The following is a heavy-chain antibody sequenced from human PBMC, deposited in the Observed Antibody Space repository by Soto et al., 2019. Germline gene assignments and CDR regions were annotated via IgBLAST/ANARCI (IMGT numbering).Heavy chain of an antibody. J-gene: IGHJ5*02. CDR2: IYYSRST. D-gene: IGHD3-16*01. Sequence: QVQLQESGPGLVKPSQTLSLTCTVSGGSISSGGYYWSWIRQHPGKGLEWIGYIYYSRSTYYNPSLKSRVTISVDTSKNQYSQKLSSVTVADTAVYYCARVGGITWFDPWGQGTLVTVSS. CDR3: ARVGGITWFDP. V-gene: IGHV4-31*03. CDR1: GGSISSGGYY.